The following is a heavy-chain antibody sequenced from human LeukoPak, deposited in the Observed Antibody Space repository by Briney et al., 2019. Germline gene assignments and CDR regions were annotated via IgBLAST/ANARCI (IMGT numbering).Heavy chain of an antibody. CDR1: GFTFSSYA. J-gene: IGHJ4*02. V-gene: IGHV3-64*01. Sequence: PGGSLRLSCAASGFTFSSYAMHWVRQAPGKGLEYVSAISSNGGSTYYANSVKGRFTISRDNSKNTLYLQMNSLRAEDTAVYYCAREVLYCSGDCYSSWGQGTLVTVSS. D-gene: IGHD2-21*02. CDR3: AREVLYCSGDCYSS. CDR2: ISSNGGST.